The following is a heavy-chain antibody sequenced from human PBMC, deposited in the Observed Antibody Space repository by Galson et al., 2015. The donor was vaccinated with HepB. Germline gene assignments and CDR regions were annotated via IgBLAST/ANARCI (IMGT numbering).Heavy chain of an antibody. J-gene: IGHJ4*02. CDR1: GYTFTSYA. CDR2: INAGNGNT. D-gene: IGHD6-19*01. CDR3: ARVPKRCSSGWYYFDY. Sequence: SVKVSCKASGYTFTSYAMHWVRQAPGQRLEWMGWINAGNGNTKYSQKFQGRVTITRDTSASTAYMELSSLRSEDTAVYYCARVPKRCSSGWYYFDYWGQGTLVTVSS. V-gene: IGHV1-3*01.